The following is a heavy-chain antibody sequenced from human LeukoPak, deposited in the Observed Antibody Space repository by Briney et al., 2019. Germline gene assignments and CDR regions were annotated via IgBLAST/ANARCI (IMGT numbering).Heavy chain of an antibody. CDR3: ASGGIVVVPAATRWFDP. D-gene: IGHD2-2*01. V-gene: IGHV4-34*01. J-gene: IGHJ5*02. CDR1: GGSFSGYY. Sequence: PSETLSLTCAVYGGSFSGYYWSWIRQPPGKGLEWIGEINHSGSTSYNPSLKSRVTISVDTSKNQFSLKLSSVTAADTAVYYCASGGIVVVPAATRWFDPWGQGTLVTVSS. CDR2: INHSGST.